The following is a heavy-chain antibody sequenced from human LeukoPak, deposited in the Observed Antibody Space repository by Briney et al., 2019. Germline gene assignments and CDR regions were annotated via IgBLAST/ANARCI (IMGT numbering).Heavy chain of an antibody. Sequence: GGSLRLSCAASGFTFRNYAMHWVRQAPGKGLEWVAVISYDGSNKYYADSVKGRFTISRDNSKNTLYLQMNSLRAEDTAVYYCAKAGGGDCYSPLGYWGQGTLVTVSS. CDR2: ISYDGSNK. V-gene: IGHV3-30*04. CDR3: AKAGGGDCYSPLGY. D-gene: IGHD2-21*02. J-gene: IGHJ4*02. CDR1: GFTFRNYA.